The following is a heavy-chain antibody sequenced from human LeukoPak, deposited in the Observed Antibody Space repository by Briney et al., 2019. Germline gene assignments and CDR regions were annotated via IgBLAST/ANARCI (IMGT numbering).Heavy chain of an antibody. D-gene: IGHD3-22*01. Sequence: PGGSLRLSCAASGFTFSSYAMSWVSQAPGKGLEWVSAISGSGGSTYYADSVKGRFTISRDNSKNTLYLQMNSLRAEDTAVYYCAKDGEGSGTMIVVVTPVAFDIWGQGTMVTVSS. CDR1: GFTFSSYA. V-gene: IGHV3-23*01. CDR2: ISGSGGST. J-gene: IGHJ3*02. CDR3: AKDGEGSGTMIVVVTPVAFDI.